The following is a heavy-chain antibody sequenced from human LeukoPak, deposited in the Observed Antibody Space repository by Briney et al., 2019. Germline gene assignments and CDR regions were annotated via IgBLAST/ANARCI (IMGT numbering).Heavy chain of an antibody. J-gene: IGHJ5*02. CDR2: IYTSGST. Sequence: SETLSLTCTVSGGSISSYYWSRIRQPAGKGLEWTGRIYTSGSTNYNPSLKSRVTMSVDTSKNQFSLKLSSVTAADTAVYYCARHKEGIMVRGLITKKGRAYKWFDPWGQGTLVTVSS. CDR1: GGSISSYY. D-gene: IGHD3-10*01. CDR3: ARHKEGIMVRGLITKKGRAYKWFDP. V-gene: IGHV4-4*07.